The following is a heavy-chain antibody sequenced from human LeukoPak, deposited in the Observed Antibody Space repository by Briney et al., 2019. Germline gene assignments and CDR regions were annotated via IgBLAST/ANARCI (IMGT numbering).Heavy chain of an antibody. CDR2: IYSSGNS. J-gene: IGHJ4*02. CDR3: ARGAMISKPGYV. D-gene: IGHD3/OR15-3a*01. Sequence: SETLSLTCSGSGVSINSRDYYWNWVRQTPGKALEWIGSIYSSGNSYFGPSFQSRAAISVDTSKNYLSLTLTSLTAADTALYFCARGAMISKPGYVWGQGTLVTVSS. CDR1: GVSINSRDYY. V-gene: IGHV4-39*01.